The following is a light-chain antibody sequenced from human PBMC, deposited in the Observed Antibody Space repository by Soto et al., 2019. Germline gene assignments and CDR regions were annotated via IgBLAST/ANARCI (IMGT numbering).Light chain of an antibody. CDR1: QNISRF. J-gene: IGKJ2*01. CDR3: HQYDDLPYT. CDR2: DAS. V-gene: IGKV1-33*01. Sequence: DIQMTQSPSSLTASVGDRVTITCQTSQNISRFLIWYHQSPGKAPNLLISDASNLEGGVSARFSGRGSGTHVTLTISSLQPEDIGRYYCHQYDDLPYTFGQGTSLQIK.